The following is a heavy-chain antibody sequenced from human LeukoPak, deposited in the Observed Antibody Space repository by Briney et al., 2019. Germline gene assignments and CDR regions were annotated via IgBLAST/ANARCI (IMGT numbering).Heavy chain of an antibody. Sequence: ASVKVSCKASGYTFSDHYMHWVRQAPGQGLEWMGYINPRTGATYYAEKFQGRVTMTRDTSISTAYMELSRLTSDDTAVYYCARGNFYDNKGYSPELRYWGQGTLVTVSS. CDR1: GYTFSDHY. CDR3: ARGNFYDNKGYSPELRY. D-gene: IGHD3-10*01. CDR2: INPRTGAT. V-gene: IGHV1-2*02. J-gene: IGHJ4*02.